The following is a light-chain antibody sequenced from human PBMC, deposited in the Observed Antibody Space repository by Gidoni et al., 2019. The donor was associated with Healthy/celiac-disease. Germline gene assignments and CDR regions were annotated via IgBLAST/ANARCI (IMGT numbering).Light chain of an antibody. Sequence: QSALTQPASVSGSPGQATTISCTGTSSDGGGYNYVSWDQQHPGKAPKLMLYEVSNRPSGVSNRFSGSKSGNTASLTISGLQAEDEADYYCSSYTSSSTHYVFGTGTKVTVL. J-gene: IGLJ1*01. CDR2: EVS. CDR3: SSYTSSSTHYV. V-gene: IGLV2-14*01. CDR1: SSDGGGYNY.